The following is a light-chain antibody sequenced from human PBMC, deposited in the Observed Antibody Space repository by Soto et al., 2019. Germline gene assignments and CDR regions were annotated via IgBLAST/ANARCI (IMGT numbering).Light chain of an antibody. CDR2: EVT. CDR3: TSYAGSNIWV. J-gene: IGLJ3*02. V-gene: IGLV2-8*01. Sequence: QSALTQPPSATGSPGQSVTISCTGTSSDVGAYNYVSWYQQYPGKAPKLMIYEVTKRPSGVPDRFSGSKSGKTASLTVSGLQPEHEADYYCTSYAGSNIWVFGGGTKVTGL. CDR1: SSDVGAYNY.